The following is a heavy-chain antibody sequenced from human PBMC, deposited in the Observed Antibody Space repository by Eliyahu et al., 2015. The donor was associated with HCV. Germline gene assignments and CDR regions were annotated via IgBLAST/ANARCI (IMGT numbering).Heavy chain of an antibody. Sequence: QVQLQESGPGLVKPSQTLSLTCTVSGGSISSGDYYWSWIRQPPGKGLEWIGYIYYSGSTYYNPSLKSRVTISVDTSKNQFSLKLSSVTAADTAVYYCASNIMVQGVITVSWGLDVWGQGTTVTVSS. V-gene: IGHV4-30-4*01. CDR1: GGSISSGDYY. CDR2: IYYSGST. D-gene: IGHD3-10*01. J-gene: IGHJ6*02. CDR3: ASNIMVQGVITVSWGLDV.